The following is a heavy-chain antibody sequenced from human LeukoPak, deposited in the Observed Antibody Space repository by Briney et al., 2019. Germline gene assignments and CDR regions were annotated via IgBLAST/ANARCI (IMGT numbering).Heavy chain of an antibody. J-gene: IGHJ4*02. D-gene: IGHD3-22*01. CDR3: TSRGINYYDSGGFTY. V-gene: IGHV3-21*01. Sequence: GGSLRLSCTAAGFTFSGYSMNWVRQAPGKGLEWVSSISSSSTYIYYADSVKGRFTISRDNAKNSLYLQMNSLRAEDTAVYYCTSRGINYYDSGGFTYWGQGTLVTVSS. CDR1: GFTFSGYS. CDR2: ISSSSTYI.